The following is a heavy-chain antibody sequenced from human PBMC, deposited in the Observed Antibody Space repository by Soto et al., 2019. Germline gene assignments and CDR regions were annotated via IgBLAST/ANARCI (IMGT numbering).Heavy chain of an antibody. CDR2: IIPIFGTA. J-gene: IGHJ4*02. CDR3: ERDAHYYDSSGYYGY. CDR1: GGTFSSYA. V-gene: IGHV1-69*13. Sequence: VKVSCKASGGTFSSYAISWVRQAPGQGLEWMGGIIPIFGTANYAQKFQGRVTITADESTSTAYMELSSLRSEDTAVYYCERDAHYYDSSGYYGYWGQGTLVTVYS. D-gene: IGHD3-22*01.